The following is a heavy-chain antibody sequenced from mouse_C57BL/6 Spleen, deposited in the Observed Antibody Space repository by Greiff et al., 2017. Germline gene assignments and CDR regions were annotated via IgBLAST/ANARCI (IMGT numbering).Heavy chain of an antibody. CDR2: IYPGSGNT. CDR3: ASGGYYAMDD. J-gene: IGHJ4*01. V-gene: IGHV1-76*01. Sequence: QVQLQQSGAELVRPGASVKLSCTASGYTFTDYYINWVKQRPGQGLEWIARIYPGSGNTYYNEKFKGKATLTAEKSSSTAYMQLSSLTSEDSAVYFCASGGYYAMDDWGQGTSVTVSS. CDR1: GYTFTDYY.